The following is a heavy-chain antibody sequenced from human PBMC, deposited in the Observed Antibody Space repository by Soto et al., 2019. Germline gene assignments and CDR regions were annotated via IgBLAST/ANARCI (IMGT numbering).Heavy chain of an antibody. Sequence: LRLSCAASGFTFDVYGMHWVRQAPGKGLEWVSGISWNSGSIGYADSVKGRFTISRDNAKNSLYLQMNSLKTEDTAFYYCAKDYLTAGYSSGWYDYWGRGTLVTVSS. CDR2: ISWNSGSI. J-gene: IGHJ4*02. CDR1: GFTFDVYG. CDR3: AKDYLTAGYSSGWYDY. V-gene: IGHV3-9*01. D-gene: IGHD6-19*01.